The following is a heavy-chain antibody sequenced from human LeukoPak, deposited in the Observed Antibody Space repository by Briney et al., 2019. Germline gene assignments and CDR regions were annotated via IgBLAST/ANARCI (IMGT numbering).Heavy chain of an antibody. Sequence: ASVKVSCKASGYTFTGYYMHWVRQAPGQGLEWMGRINPNSGGTNYAQKFQGRVTMTRDTSISTAYMELSRLRSDDTAVYYCARSSRPVVHTAMVTSDYYYMDVWGKGTTVTVTS. CDR1: GYTFTGYY. J-gene: IGHJ6*03. D-gene: IGHD5-18*01. CDR3: ARSSRPVVHTAMVTSDYYYMDV. V-gene: IGHV1-2*06. CDR2: INPNSGGT.